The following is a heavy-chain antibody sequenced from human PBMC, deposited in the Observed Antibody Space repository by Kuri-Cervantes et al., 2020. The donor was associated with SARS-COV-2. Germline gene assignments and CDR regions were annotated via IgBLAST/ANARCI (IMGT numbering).Heavy chain of an antibody. CDR1: GFTFSRSW. CDR2: INSDGSVT. J-gene: IGHJ6*03. CDR3: ARVETSHYSSYYMDV. V-gene: IGHV3-74*01. Sequence: GGSLRLSCAASGFTFSRSWMLWVRQAPGKGLVWDSRINSDGSVTSYPDSVEGRFTISRDNAKNTLSLQMNSLSAEDTAVYFCARVETSHYSSYYMDVWGKGTTVTVSS.